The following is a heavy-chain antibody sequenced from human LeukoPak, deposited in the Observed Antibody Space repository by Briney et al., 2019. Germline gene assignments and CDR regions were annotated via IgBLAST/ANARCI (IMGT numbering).Heavy chain of an antibody. CDR1: GGTISTYY. CDR3: ARERLVHLATVFDS. J-gene: IGHJ4*02. V-gene: IGHV4-59*01. D-gene: IGHD1-1*01. Sequence: SSETLSLTCTVSGGTISTYYWSWIRQPPGKGLEWLGYIYYRGSTNYTPSLKSRISMSVDTSKNQSSLKLTSVTAADTAVYYCARERLVHLATVFDSWGQGTLVAVSS. CDR2: IYYRGST.